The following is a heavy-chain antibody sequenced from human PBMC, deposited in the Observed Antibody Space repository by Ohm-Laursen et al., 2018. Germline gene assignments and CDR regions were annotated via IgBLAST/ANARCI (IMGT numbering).Heavy chain of an antibody. Sequence: GTLSLTCPVYGGSFSGYYWTWMRQPPGKGLEWIGEINHSGSTNHNPSLKSRVTISTDTSNNQFSLKLSSVTAADTAVYYCARGVRYSGSTFDSWGQGTLVTVSS. J-gene: IGHJ4*02. D-gene: IGHD1-26*01. CDR2: INHSGST. CDR3: ARGVRYSGSTFDS. CDR1: GGSFSGYY. V-gene: IGHV4-34*01.